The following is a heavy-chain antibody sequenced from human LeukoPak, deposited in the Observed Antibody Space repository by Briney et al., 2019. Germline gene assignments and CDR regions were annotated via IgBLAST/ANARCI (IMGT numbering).Heavy chain of an antibody. CDR1: GLTFSTYW. CDR2: INPDGSIR. V-gene: IGHV3-74*03. CDR3: AREARVGGSLQD. J-gene: IGHJ4*02. D-gene: IGHD1-26*01. Sequence: PGGPLRLSCAASGLTFSTYWMHWFRQAPGKGLAWVARINPDGSIRTYANSVQGRVTISRDTAKDTLFLQMNSLRAEDTAVYYCAREARVGGSLQDWGQGTPVTVSS.